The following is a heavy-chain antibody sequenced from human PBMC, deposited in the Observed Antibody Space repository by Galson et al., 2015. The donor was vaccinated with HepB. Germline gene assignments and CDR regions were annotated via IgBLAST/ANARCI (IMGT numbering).Heavy chain of an antibody. CDR2: ISYDGSNK. Sequence: SLRLSCAASGFTFSSYAMHWVRQAPGKGLEWVAVISYDGSNKYYADSVKGRFTISRDNSKNTLYLQMNSLRAEDTAVYYCATNLERSDYWGQGTLVTVSS. V-gene: IGHV3-30-3*01. CDR1: GFTFSSYA. D-gene: IGHD3-3*01. J-gene: IGHJ4*02. CDR3: ATNLERSDY.